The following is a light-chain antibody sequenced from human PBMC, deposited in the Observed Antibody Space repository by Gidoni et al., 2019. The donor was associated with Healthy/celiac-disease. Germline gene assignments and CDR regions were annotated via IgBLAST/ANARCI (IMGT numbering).Light chain of an antibody. Sequence: IVMTQSPATLSVSPGERATLSCRASQRVSSNLAWYQQKPGQAPRLLIYGASTRATGIPARFSGSGSGTEFTLTIRSLQSEDFAVYYCQQYNNWPPWTFGEGTKVEIK. V-gene: IGKV3-15*01. J-gene: IGKJ1*01. CDR3: QQYNNWPPWT. CDR1: QRVSSN. CDR2: GAS.